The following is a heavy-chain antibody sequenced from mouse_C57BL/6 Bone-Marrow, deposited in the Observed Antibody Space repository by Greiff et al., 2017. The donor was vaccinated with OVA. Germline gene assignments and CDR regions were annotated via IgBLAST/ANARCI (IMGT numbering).Heavy chain of an antibody. CDR1: GFNITDDY. J-gene: IGHJ4*01. CDR2: IDPENVDT. V-gene: IGHV14-4*01. D-gene: IGHD1-1*01. Sequence: VQLQQSGAELVRPGASVKLSCTASGFNITDDYMHWVKQRPEQGLEWIGWIDPENVDTAYASKFQGKATITADTSSNTAYLQLSSLTSEDTAVYYCTTRPYYYGSSYDYYAMDYWGQGTSVTVSS. CDR3: TTRPYYYGSSYDYYAMDY.